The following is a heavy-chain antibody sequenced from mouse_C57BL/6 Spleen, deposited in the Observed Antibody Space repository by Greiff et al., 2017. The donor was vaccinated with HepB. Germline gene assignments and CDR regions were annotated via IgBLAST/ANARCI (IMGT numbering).Heavy chain of an antibody. CDR2: IDPISVGT. V-gene: IGHV1-72*01. J-gene: IGHJ1*03. D-gene: IGHD1-1*01. CDR3: ARWGTTVVESYWYFDV. Sequence: VQLQQPGAELVKPGASVKLSCKASGYTFTSYWMHWVKQRPGRGLEWIGRIDPISVGTKYNEKFKSKAPLTVDKPSSTAYMQLSSLTSEDSAVYYCARWGTTVVESYWYFDVWGTGNTVTVSS. CDR1: GYTFTSYW.